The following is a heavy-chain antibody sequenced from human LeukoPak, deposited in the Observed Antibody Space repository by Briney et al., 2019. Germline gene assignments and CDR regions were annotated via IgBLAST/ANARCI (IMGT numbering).Heavy chain of an antibody. V-gene: IGHV4-38-2*02. Sequence: PSETLSLTCTVSGYSISSGYYWGWIRQPPGKGLEWIGSIYHSGSTYYNPSLKSRVTISVDTSKNQFSLKLSSVTAADTAVYYCAREVVVAAMGYYYYYYYMDVWGKGTTVTVSS. CDR2: IYHSGST. D-gene: IGHD2-21*02. CDR3: AREVVVAAMGYYYYYYYMDV. CDR1: GYSISSGYY. J-gene: IGHJ6*03.